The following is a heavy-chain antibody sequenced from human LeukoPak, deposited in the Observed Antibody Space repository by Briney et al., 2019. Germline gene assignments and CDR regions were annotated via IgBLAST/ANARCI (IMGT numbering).Heavy chain of an antibody. CDR2: MNPNSGNT. V-gene: IGHV1-8*03. CDR1: VYTFTSYD. CDR3: ARLIRGVNINWFDP. Sequence: ASVKVSCKGSVYTFTSYDINWVRQATGQGLEWMGWMNPNSGNTGYAQKFQGRVTITRNTSISTAYMELSSLRSEDTAVYYCARLIRGVNINWFDPWGQGTLVTVSS. D-gene: IGHD3-10*01. J-gene: IGHJ5*02.